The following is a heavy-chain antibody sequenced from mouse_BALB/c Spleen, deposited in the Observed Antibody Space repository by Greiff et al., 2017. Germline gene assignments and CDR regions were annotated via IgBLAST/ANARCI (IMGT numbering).Heavy chain of an antibody. CDR1: GFSLTDYG. V-gene: IGHV2-6-5*01. CDR3: AKGDGSSYAMDD. J-gene: IGHJ4*01. Sequence: VMLVESGPGLVAPSQSLSITCTVSGFSLTDYGVSWIRQPPGKGLEWLGVIWGGGSTYYNSALKYRLIISKDNSQSQVFLKMNSLQTEDTAMYYGAKGDGSSYAMDDWGQGTSVTVSS. CDR2: IWGGGST. D-gene: IGHD1-1*01.